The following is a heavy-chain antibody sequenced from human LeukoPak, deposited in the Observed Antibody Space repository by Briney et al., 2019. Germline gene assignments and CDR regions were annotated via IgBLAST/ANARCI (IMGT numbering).Heavy chain of an antibody. Sequence: APVKVSCKASGYTFIGYYMHLVRQAPGQGLEWMGWINPNSGGTKYAQKFQGRVTMTRDTSISTAYMDLSRLRSDDTAVYYCARGGKIMITMVRGVLASRDAFDIWGQGTMVTVSS. CDR1: GYTFIGYY. V-gene: IGHV1-2*02. D-gene: IGHD3-10*01. CDR3: ARGGKIMITMVRGVLASRDAFDI. J-gene: IGHJ3*02. CDR2: INPNSGGT.